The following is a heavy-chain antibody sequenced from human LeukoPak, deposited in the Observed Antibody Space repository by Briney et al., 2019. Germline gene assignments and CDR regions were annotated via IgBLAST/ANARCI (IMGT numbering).Heavy chain of an antibody. CDR1: GYTSTGYY. CDR2: INPNSGGT. V-gene: IGHV1-2*02. D-gene: IGHD6-13*01. CDR3: ARVRMPSSWYFDY. Sequence: ASVKVSCKASGYTSTGYYMHWVRQAPGQGLEWMGWINPNSGGTNYAQKFQGRVTMTRDTSISTAYMELSRLRSDDTAVYYCARVRMPSSWYFDYWGQGTLVTVSS. J-gene: IGHJ4*02.